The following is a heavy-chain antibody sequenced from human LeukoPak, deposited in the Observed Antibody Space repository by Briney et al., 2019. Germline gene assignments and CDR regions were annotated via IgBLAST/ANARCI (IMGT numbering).Heavy chain of an antibody. V-gene: IGHV1-2*02. CDR1: GYTFTGYY. CDR3: ARQTVTTSWFDP. J-gene: IGHJ5*02. Sequence: ASVKVSCKASGYTFTGYYMHWVRQAPGQWLEWMGWINPNSGGTNYAQKLQGRVTMTTDTSTSTAYMELRSLRSDDTAVYYCARQTVTTSWFDPWGQGTLVTVSS. D-gene: IGHD4-17*01. CDR2: INPNSGGT.